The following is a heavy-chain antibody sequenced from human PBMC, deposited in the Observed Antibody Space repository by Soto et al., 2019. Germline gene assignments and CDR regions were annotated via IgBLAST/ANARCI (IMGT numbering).Heavy chain of an antibody. CDR1: GFTFSSYA. CDR3: AKGHAPLWPSGQGRYFDL. V-gene: IGHV3-23*01. Sequence: EVQLLESGGGLEQPGGSLRLSCAASGFTFSSYAMSWVRQAPGKGLEWVSGISGSGGTTYYADSVKGRFTTSRDNSQNTMYLQMNSLRAEDTAVYYCAKGHAPLWPSGQGRYFDLWGRGTLVTVSS. CDR2: ISGSGGTT. J-gene: IGHJ2*01. D-gene: IGHD5-12*01.